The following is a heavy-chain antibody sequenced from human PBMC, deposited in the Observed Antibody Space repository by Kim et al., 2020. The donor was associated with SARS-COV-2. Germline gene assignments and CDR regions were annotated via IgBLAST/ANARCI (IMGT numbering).Heavy chain of an antibody. D-gene: IGHD3-10*01. CDR2: T. J-gene: IGHJ4*02. CDR3: ARVLVRVRGHY. V-gene: IGHV3-66*01. Sequence: TYYADAVKGRFTISRDNSKNTLYLQMNSLRAEDTAVYYCARVLVRVRGHYWGQGTLVTVSS.